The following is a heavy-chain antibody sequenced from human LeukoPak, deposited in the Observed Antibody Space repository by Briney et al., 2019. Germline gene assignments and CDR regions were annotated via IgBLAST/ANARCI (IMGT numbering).Heavy chain of an antibody. CDR1: GGSFSGYY. CDR3: ARSTSMVRGVHLQPYYYGMDV. Sequence: PSETLSLTCAVYGGSFSGYYWSRIRQPPGKGLEWIGEINHSGSTNYNPSLKSRVTISVDTSKNQFSLKLSSVTAADTAVYYCARSTSMVRGVHLQPYYYGMDVWGKGTTVTVSS. V-gene: IGHV4-34*01. J-gene: IGHJ6*04. CDR2: INHSGST. D-gene: IGHD3-10*01.